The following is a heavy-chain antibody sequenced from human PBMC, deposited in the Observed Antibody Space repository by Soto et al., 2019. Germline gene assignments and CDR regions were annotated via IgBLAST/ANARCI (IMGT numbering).Heavy chain of an antibody. CDR2: INPNSGAT. V-gene: IGHV1-2*02. CDR1: GYTFTGYF. CDR3: ARGGGTILAPLP. J-gene: IGHJ5*02. Sequence: ASVKVSCQAFGYTFTGYFMHWVRQAPGQGLEWLGWINPNSGATKYAQKFQGRVTLTRDTSINTAYMEMSMLRSDDTAVYYCARGGGTILAPLPWGQGTLATVSS. D-gene: IGHD3-3*01.